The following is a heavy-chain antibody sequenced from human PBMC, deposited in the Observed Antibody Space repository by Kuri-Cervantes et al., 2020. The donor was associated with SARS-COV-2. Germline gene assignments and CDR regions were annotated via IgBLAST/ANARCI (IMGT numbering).Heavy chain of an antibody. CDR2: MKRDGSEK. CDR3: AGGYSSGWPDH. V-gene: IGHV3-7*01. CDR1: GFTFSSDW. J-gene: IGHJ5*02. D-gene: IGHD6-19*01. Sequence: GGSLRLSCAASGFTFSSDWMTWVRKAPGKGLEWVASMKRDGSEKYYVDSVKGRFTISRDNAKNSLDLRMNSLRPDDTAVYYCAGGYSSGWPDHWGQGTLVTVSS.